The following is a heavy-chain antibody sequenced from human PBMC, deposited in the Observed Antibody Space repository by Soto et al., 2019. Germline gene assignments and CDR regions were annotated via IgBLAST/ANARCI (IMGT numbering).Heavy chain of an antibody. J-gene: IGHJ6*02. V-gene: IGHV5-10-1*01. Sequence: GESLKISCKGSGYSFTSYWISWVRQMPGKGLEWMGRIDPSDSYTNYSPSFQGHVTISADKSISTAYLQWSSLKASDTAMYYCARRSGTTGMDYYYYGMDVWGQGTTVTVSS. D-gene: IGHD1-7*01. CDR3: ARRSGTTGMDYYYYGMDV. CDR2: IDPSDSYT. CDR1: GYSFTSYW.